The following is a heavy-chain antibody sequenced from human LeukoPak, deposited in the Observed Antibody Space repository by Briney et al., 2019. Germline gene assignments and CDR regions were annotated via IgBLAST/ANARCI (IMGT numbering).Heavy chain of an antibody. Sequence: GGSLRLSCVASGFTFSSYWMHWVRQDPRKGLVWVSRINGDGRNINYADSVRGRFTISRDNAKNSLFLQMNSLRAEDTAVYYCARDGFLCRETYCSGDELLQGGYWGQGTLVTVSS. CDR3: ARDGFLCRETYCSGDELLQGGY. CDR1: GFTFSSYW. J-gene: IGHJ4*02. D-gene: IGHD2-21*02. V-gene: IGHV3-74*01. CDR2: INGDGRNI.